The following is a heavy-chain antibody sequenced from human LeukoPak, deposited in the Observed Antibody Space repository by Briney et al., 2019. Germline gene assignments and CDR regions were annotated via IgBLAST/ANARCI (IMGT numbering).Heavy chain of an antibody. CDR2: ISSSSSYI. CDR3: AIDRYSSGWYTFDY. Sequence: PGGSLRLSCAASGFTFSNFGINWVRQAPGKGLEWVSSISSSSSYISYADSVKGRFTISRDNAKNSLDPQMNSLRAEDTAVYYCAIDRYSSGWYTFDYWGQGTLVTVSS. CDR1: GFTFSNFG. J-gene: IGHJ4*02. D-gene: IGHD6-19*01. V-gene: IGHV3-21*01.